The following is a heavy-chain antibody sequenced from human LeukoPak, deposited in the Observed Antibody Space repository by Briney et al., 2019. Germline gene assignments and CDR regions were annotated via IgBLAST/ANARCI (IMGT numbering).Heavy chain of an antibody. Sequence: PGGSLRLSCAASGFTFSSYAMSWVRQAPGKGLEWVSAISGSGGSTYYADSVKGRFTISRDNSKNTLYLQMNSLRAEDTAVYHCAKDLPTIVVVPAAHDYWGQGTLVTVSS. D-gene: IGHD2-2*01. CDR3: AKDLPTIVVVPAAHDY. CDR1: GFTFSSYA. CDR2: ISGSGGST. J-gene: IGHJ4*02. V-gene: IGHV3-23*01.